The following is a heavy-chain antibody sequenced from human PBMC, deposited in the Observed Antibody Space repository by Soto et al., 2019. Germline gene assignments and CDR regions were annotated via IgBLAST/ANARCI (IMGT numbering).Heavy chain of an antibody. J-gene: IGHJ4*02. CDR1: GFTFSSYA. Sequence: EVQLLESGGGLVQPGGSLRLSCAAYGFTFSSYAMSWVRQAPGKGLEWVSAIRGSGGSTYYADSVKGRFTISRDNSKNTLYLQMNSLRAEDTAVYYCAKDRRGDYLFDYWGQGTLVTVSS. CDR2: IRGSGGST. V-gene: IGHV3-23*01. D-gene: IGHD4-17*01. CDR3: AKDRRGDYLFDY.